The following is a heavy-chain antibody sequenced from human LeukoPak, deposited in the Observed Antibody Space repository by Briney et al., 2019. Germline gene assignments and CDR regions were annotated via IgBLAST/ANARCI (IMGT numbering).Heavy chain of an antibody. CDR3: ARDLNRWGEFDY. J-gene: IGHJ4*02. CDR2: INHSGST. CDR1: GGSFSGYY. D-gene: IGHD3-10*01. V-gene: IGHV4-34*01. Sequence: PSETLSLTCAVYGGSFSGYYWSWIRQPPGKGLEWIGEINHSGSTNYSPSLKSRVTISVDTSKNQFSLKLSSVTAADTAVFYCARDLNRWGEFDYWGQGTPVTVSS.